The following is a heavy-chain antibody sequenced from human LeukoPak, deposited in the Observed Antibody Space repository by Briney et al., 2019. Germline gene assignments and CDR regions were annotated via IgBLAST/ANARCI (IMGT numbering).Heavy chain of an antibody. CDR3: ARAILTASGSVWYFDL. CDR2: VYNSERS. CDR1: GVSISSGRYW. V-gene: IGHV4-31*03. Sequence: PSHTLSLTCTVSGVSISSGRYWLSCIRQHPGKGLEWIGKVYNSERSYYSQSLRSSPYMSVDTSNNQFSLNLRSVTDADRAVYYCARAILTASGSVWYFDLWGRGTLVTVSS. D-gene: IGHD3-3*01. J-gene: IGHJ2*01.